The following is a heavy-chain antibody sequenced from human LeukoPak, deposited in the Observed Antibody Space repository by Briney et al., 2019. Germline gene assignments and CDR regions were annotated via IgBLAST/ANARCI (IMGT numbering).Heavy chain of an antibody. Sequence: PGGSLRLSCAASGFSFSSYGMHWVRQAPGKGLEWVAFIRHDGSNKFHADSVKGRFTISRDNAKNTLYLQMNSLRAEDTAVYYCAKGGSYVVDYWGQGTLVTVSS. J-gene: IGHJ4*02. CDR1: GFSFSSYG. CDR3: AKGGSYVVDY. V-gene: IGHV3-30*02. CDR2: IRHDGSNK. D-gene: IGHD3-16*01.